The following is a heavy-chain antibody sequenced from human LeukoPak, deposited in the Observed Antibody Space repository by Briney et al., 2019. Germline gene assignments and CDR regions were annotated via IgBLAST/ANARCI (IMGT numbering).Heavy chain of an antibody. CDR2: IYPSGST. CDR3: ARAYSGSANFDY. Sequence: SETLSLTCTVSGDSISTYYWSWIRQPPGKGLEWIGYIYPSGSTNYNPSLKSRVTISVATSMNQFSLKLTSVTAADTAVYYCARAYSGSANFDYWGQGTLVTVSS. V-gene: IGHV4-4*09. D-gene: IGHD6-6*01. CDR1: GDSISTYY. J-gene: IGHJ4*02.